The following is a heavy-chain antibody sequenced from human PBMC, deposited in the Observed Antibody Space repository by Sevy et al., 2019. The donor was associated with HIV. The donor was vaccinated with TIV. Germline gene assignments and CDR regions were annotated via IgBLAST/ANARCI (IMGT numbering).Heavy chain of an antibody. J-gene: IGHJ4*02. CDR2: ISRASSYI. D-gene: IGHD3-10*01. CDR1: GFTFNYHF. V-gene: IGHV3-21*01. CDR3: ARGDYYGSLYYFDY. Sequence: GGSLRLSCAASGFTFNYHFMNWVRQVPGKGLEWVSYISRASSYINYSDSVKGRFTISRDNAKNLVFLEMNNLRPEDTAVYFCARGDYYGSLYYFDYWAQGTLVTVSS.